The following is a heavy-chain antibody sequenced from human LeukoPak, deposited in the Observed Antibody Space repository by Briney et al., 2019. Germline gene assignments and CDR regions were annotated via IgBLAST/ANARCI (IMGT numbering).Heavy chain of an antibody. CDR3: ARARSGYSYGYIDY. CDR1: GGSFSGYY. D-gene: IGHD5-18*01. J-gene: IGHJ4*02. Sequence: SETLSLTCAVYGGSFSGYYWSRIRQPPGKGLEWIGEINHSGSTNYNPSLKSRVTISVDTSKNQFSLRLSSVTAADTAVYYCARARSGYSYGYIDYWGQGTLVTVSS. CDR2: INHSGST. V-gene: IGHV4-34*01.